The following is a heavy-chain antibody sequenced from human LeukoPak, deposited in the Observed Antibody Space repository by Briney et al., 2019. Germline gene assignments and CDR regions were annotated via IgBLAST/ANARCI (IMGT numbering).Heavy chain of an antibody. V-gene: IGHV4-34*01. Sequence: SETLSLTCAVYGGSFSGYYWSWIRQPPGKGLEGIGEINHSGSTNYNPSLKSRVTISVDTSKKQFSLTLSSVTAADTAVYYCARVATYYDLWSGYYAHFDYWGQGTLVTVSS. CDR2: INHSGST. D-gene: IGHD3-3*01. CDR3: ARVATYYDLWSGYYAHFDY. J-gene: IGHJ4*02. CDR1: GGSFSGYY.